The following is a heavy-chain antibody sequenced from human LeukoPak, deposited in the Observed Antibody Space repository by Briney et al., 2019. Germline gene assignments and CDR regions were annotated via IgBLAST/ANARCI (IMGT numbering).Heavy chain of an antibody. CDR1: GFTFSSYT. CDR2: ISGSNSYI. V-gene: IGHV3-21*01. CDR3: ARYCGGDCYGMDV. J-gene: IGHJ6*02. D-gene: IGHD2-21*01. Sequence: GGSLRLSCAASGFTFSSYTMHWIRQAPGKGLEWVSSISGSNSYIFYADSVKGRFTVSRDNAKDSLYLQMNSLRAEDTAVYYCARYCGGDCYGMDVWGQGTTVTVSS.